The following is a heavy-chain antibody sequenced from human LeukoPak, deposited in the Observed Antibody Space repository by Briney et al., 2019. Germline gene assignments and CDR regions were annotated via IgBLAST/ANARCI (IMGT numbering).Heavy chain of an antibody. D-gene: IGHD6-19*01. CDR1: GGSISSYY. J-gene: IGHJ4*02. V-gene: IGHV4-59*08. CDR3: ARHSSGWYDY. CDR2: IYYSGST. Sequence: SETLSLTCTVSGGSISSYYWSWIRQPPGKGLEWIGYIYYSGSTNYNPSLKSRVTISVDTSKNQFSLKLSSVTAADTAVYYCARHSSGWYDYWGQGTLVTVSS.